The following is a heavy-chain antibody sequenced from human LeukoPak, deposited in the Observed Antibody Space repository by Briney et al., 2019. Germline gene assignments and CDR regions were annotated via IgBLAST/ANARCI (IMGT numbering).Heavy chain of an antibody. J-gene: IGHJ4*02. V-gene: IGHV3-23*01. D-gene: IGHD2-15*01. CDR1: GFTFSSSA. Sequence: GGSLRLSCEASGFTFSSSAMSWVRQAPGKGLEWVTAISNNGGYTYYADSVQGRFTISRDNSKSTLCLQMNSLRAEDTAVYYCAKQLGYCSDGSCYFPYWGQGTLVTVSS. CDR3: AKQLGYCSDGSCYFPY. CDR2: ISNNGGYT.